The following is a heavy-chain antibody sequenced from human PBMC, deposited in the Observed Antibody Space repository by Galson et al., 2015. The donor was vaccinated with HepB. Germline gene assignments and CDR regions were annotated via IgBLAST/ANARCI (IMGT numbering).Heavy chain of an antibody. CDR3: ARESIAVAGTLAWYDY. J-gene: IGHJ4*02. V-gene: IGHV3-21*01. CDR2: ISSSSSYI. D-gene: IGHD6-19*01. Sequence: SLRLSCAASGFTFSSYSMNWVRQAPGKGLEWVSSISSSSSYIYYADSVKGRFTISRDNAKNSLYLQMNSLRAEDTAVYYCARESIAVAGTLAWYDYWGQGTLVTVSS. CDR1: GFTFSSYS.